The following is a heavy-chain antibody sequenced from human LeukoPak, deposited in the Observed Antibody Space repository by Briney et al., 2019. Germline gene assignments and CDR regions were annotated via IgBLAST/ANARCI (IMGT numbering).Heavy chain of an antibody. Sequence: ASVKVSCKASGYTFTTYGISWVRQAPGQGLEWMGWISPYNGNTKYAQKFQGRVTITADKSTSTAYMELSSLRSEDTAVYYCARGGGRWLQSLNLNSYYYYYYMDVWGKGTTVTVSS. CDR2: ISPYNGNT. CDR3: ARGGGRWLQSLNLNSYYYYYYMDV. D-gene: IGHD5-24*01. V-gene: IGHV1-18*01. J-gene: IGHJ6*03. CDR1: GYTFTTYG.